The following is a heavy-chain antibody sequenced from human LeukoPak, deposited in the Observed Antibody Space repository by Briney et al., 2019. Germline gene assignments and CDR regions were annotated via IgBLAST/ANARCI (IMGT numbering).Heavy chain of an antibody. CDR2: ISYDGSNK. V-gene: IGHV3-30*18. CDR3: AKDDPMGLDY. J-gene: IGHJ4*02. Sequence: GGSLRLSCAASGFTFSSYGMHWVRQAPGKGLEWVAVISYDGSNKYYADSVKGRFTISRNNSKNTLYLQMNSLRAEDTAVYYCAKDDPMGLDYWGQGTLVTVSS. D-gene: IGHD3-10*01. CDR1: GFTFSSYG.